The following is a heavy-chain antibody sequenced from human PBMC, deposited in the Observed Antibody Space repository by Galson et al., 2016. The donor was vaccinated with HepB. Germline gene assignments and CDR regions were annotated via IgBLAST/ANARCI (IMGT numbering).Heavy chain of an antibody. CDR1: GYTFTSYY. J-gene: IGHJ4*02. D-gene: IGHD6-13*01. V-gene: IGHV1-46*01. CDR3: ARDPRVAVGVTGAYFDY. CDR2: INPSGGST. Sequence: SVKVSCKASGYTFTSYYMHWVRQAPGQGLEWMGRINPSGGSTGYAQKFQGRVTMIRNTSTSTAYMELSRLRSADTAVYYCARDPRVAVGVTGAYFDYWGQGTLVTVSS.